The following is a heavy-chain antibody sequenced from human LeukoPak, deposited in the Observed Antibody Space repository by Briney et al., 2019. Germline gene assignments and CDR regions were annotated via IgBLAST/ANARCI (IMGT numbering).Heavy chain of an antibody. D-gene: IGHD1-26*01. J-gene: IGHJ3*02. Sequence: GGSLRLSCAASGLTFSDHYMQWVRQAPGKGLEWVGRVRDKANSYTTEYAASVKGRFTISRDDSKNSMFLQMNNLETEDTAFYYCARERWRSGSYHDAFDIWGQGTMVTVSS. CDR1: GLTFSDHY. V-gene: IGHV3-72*01. CDR2: VRDKANSYTT. CDR3: ARERWRSGSYHDAFDI.